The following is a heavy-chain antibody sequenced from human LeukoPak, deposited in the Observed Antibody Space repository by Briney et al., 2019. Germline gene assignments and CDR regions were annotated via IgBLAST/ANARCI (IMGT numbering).Heavy chain of an antibody. V-gene: IGHV3-21*01. CDR3: ARGRTASPGSSYGSTPYYYYGMDV. J-gene: IGHJ6*02. Sequence: GGSLRLSCAASGFTFSSYSMNWVRQAPGKGLEWVSSISSSSSYIYYADSVKGRFTISRDNAKNSLYLQMNSLRAEDTAVYYCARGRTASPGSSYGSTPYYYYGMDVWGQGTTVTVSS. D-gene: IGHD5-18*01. CDR2: ISSSSSYI. CDR1: GFTFSSYS.